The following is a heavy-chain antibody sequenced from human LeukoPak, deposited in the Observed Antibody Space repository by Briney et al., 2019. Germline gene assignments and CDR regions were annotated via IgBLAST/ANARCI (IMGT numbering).Heavy chain of an antibody. J-gene: IGHJ4*02. Sequence: SQTLSLTCTVSGGSISSGGYYWSWIRQPPGKGLEWIGEINHSGSTNYNPSLKSRVTISVDTSKNQFSLKLSSVTAADTAVYYCARADYYDSSGYVSFDYWGQGTLVTVSS. CDR1: GGSISSGGYY. CDR2: INHSGST. V-gene: IGHV4-30-2*01. CDR3: ARADYYDSSGYVSFDY. D-gene: IGHD3-22*01.